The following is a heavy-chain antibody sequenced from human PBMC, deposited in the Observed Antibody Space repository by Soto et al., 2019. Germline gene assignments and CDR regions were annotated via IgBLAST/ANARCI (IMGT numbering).Heavy chain of an antibody. CDR1: GFTFSSYA. D-gene: IGHD2-2*01. CDR3: AKGGTDIVVVPAAMRYYYYMDV. J-gene: IGHJ6*03. V-gene: IGHV3-23*01. CDR2: ISGSGGST. Sequence: GGSLRLSCAASGFTFSSYAMSWVRQAPGKGLEWVSAISGSGGSTYYADSVKGRFTISRDNSKNTLYLQMNSLRAEDTAVYYCAKGGTDIVVVPAAMRYYYYMDVWGKGTTVTVSS.